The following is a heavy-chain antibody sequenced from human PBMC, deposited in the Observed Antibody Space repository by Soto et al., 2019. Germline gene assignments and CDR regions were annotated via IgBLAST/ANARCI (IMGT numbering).Heavy chain of an antibody. CDR3: AILDFTFGPIDVFDI. D-gene: IGHD3-3*01. V-gene: IGHV5-10-1*01. CDR1: GYRFSDYW. CDR2: IDPSDSYI. J-gene: IGHJ3*02. Sequence: PGESLKISCKCSGYRFSDYWIFWVRQTPGKGLEWMGRIDPSDSYITYSPSFQGHVIISADKSINSAFLTWTSLKASDSAIYYCAILDFTFGPIDVFDIWGKGTLVTGSS.